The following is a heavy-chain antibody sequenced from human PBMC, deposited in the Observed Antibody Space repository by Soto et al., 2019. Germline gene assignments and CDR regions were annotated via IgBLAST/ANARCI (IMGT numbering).Heavy chain of an antibody. CDR2: INHSGST. D-gene: IGHD3-3*01. J-gene: IGHJ5*02. CDR1: GGSFSGYY. CDR3: ARSLYDFWSGYYNRRWFDP. Sequence: SETLSLTCAVYGGSFSGYYWSWIRQPPGKGLEWIGEINHSGSTNYNPSLKSRVTISVDTSKTQFSLKLSSVTAADTAVYYCARSLYDFWSGYYNRRWFDPWGQGTLVTVSS. V-gene: IGHV4-34*01.